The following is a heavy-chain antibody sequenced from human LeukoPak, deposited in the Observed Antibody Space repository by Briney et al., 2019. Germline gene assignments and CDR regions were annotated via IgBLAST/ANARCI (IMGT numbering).Heavy chain of an antibody. Sequence: GGSLRLSCAASGFTFSSHAMSWVRQAPGKGLEWVSGISGSGGSTYYGDSVKGRFTISRDNSKNTLYLQMNSLRAEDTAVYYCAKRAVYSSGGGGDYCFDYWGQGTLVTVSS. D-gene: IGHD6-19*01. CDR1: GFTFSSHA. CDR2: ISGSGGST. V-gene: IGHV3-23*01. J-gene: IGHJ4*02. CDR3: AKRAVYSSGGGGDYCFDY.